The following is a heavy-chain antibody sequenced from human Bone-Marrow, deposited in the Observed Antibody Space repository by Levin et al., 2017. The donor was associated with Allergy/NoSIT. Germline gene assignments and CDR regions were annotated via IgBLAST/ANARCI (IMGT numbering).Heavy chain of an antibody. D-gene: IGHD6-19*01. J-gene: IGHJ4*02. V-gene: IGHV3-48*01. Sequence: LSLTCATSGFTFHNYAMNWVRQAPGKGLVWISYISHDSATTYYADSVKGRFTISRDNAKNSVYLQMNSLRAEDTAVYYCARDLVSTGWFYFDHWGQGALVTVSS. CDR2: ISHDSATT. CDR1: GFTFHNYA. CDR3: ARDLVSTGWFYFDH.